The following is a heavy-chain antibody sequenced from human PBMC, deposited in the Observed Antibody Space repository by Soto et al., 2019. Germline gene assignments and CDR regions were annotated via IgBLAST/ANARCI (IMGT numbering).Heavy chain of an antibody. D-gene: IGHD2-2*03. Sequence: KFQGRVTITRDTSVSTAYMELSSLRSEDTAVYYCASSGYCSSTSCYRSFDYWGQGTLVTVS. J-gene: IGHJ4*02. CDR3: ASSGYCSSTSCYRSFDY. V-gene: IGHV1-3*01.